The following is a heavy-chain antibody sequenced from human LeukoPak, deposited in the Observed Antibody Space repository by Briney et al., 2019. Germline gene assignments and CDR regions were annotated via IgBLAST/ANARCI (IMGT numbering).Heavy chain of an antibody. Sequence: GGSLRLSCITSGFTFGDYGLSWVRQAPGKGLEWVSVIYSCGSTYYADSVKGRFTISRDNSKDTLFLQMNSLRAEDTAVYYCAKGITMIVVRGDYWGQGTLVTVSS. V-gene: IGHV3-23*03. CDR3: AKGITMIVVRGDY. CDR2: IYSCGST. D-gene: IGHD3-22*01. CDR1: GFTFGDYG. J-gene: IGHJ4*02.